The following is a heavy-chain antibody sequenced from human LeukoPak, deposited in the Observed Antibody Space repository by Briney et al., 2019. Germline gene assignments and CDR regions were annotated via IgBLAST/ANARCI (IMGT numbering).Heavy chain of an antibody. J-gene: IGHJ6*02. CDR2: IGTAGDT. CDR3: ARAKGYYGMDV. CDR1: GFTFSSYD. Sequence: GGSLRLSCAASGFTFSSYDMHWVRQATGKGLEWVSAIGTAGDTYYPGSVKGRFTISRENAKNSLYLQMNSLRAGDTAVYYCARAKGYYGMDVWGQGTTVTVSS. V-gene: IGHV3-13*01.